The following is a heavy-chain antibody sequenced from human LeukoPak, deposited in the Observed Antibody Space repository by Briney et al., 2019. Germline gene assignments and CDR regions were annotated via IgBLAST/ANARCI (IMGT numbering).Heavy chain of an antibody. CDR1: GFTFDDYG. V-gene: IGHV3-74*01. Sequence: PGGSLRLSCAASGFTFDDYGMNWVRQAPGKGLVWVSRINPDGSTTNYADSVKGRFTISRDNANNMLYLLMNSLRVDDTAVYYCVRALLGTSDYWGQGTLVTVSS. CDR3: VRALLGTSDY. J-gene: IGHJ4*02. D-gene: IGHD7-27*01. CDR2: INPDGSTT.